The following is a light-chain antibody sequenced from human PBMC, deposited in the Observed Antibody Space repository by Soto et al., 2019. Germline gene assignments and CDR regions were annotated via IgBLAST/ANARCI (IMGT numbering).Light chain of an antibody. Sequence: QSVLTQPASVAGAPGQSITISCTGTSSDVGRYERVSWYQRHPGKAPKLLIYEDYRRPSRISNRFSVSKSGNTASLTISGLQAEDEADYFCGSYAGSGVFVVFGGGTKVTVL. CDR2: EDY. J-gene: IGLJ2*01. V-gene: IGLV2-23*02. CDR1: SSDVGRYER. CDR3: GSYAGSGVFVV.